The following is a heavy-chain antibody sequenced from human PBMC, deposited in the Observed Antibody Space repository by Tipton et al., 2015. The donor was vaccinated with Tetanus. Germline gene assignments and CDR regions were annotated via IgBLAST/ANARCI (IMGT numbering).Heavy chain of an antibody. CDR3: ARDRSITIFGVVPINYYYGMDV. D-gene: IGHD3-3*01. Sequence: TLSLTCTLSGGSISSYYWSWVRQPPGKGLEWLGYVFYSGSTDLNPSLKSRVTISVDTSNNLFSLKLTSVTAADTAVYYCARDRSITIFGVVPINYYYGMDVWGQGTTVTVSS. CDR1: GGSISSYY. V-gene: IGHV4-59*01. CDR2: VFYSGST. J-gene: IGHJ6*02.